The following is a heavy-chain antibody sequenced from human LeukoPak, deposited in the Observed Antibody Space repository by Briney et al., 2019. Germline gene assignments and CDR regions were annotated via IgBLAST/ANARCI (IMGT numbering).Heavy chain of an antibody. CDR1: GFSFSSYW. CDR2: IKQDGSEK. V-gene: IGHV3-7*01. Sequence: GGSLRLSCAASGFSFSSYWMSWVRQAPGKGPEWVANIKQDGSEKYYVDSVKGRFTISRDNAKNSMYLQMNSLRAEDTAVYYCARGRGVVGAFGYWGQGTLVTVSS. D-gene: IGHD1-26*01. J-gene: IGHJ4*02. CDR3: ARGRGVVGAFGY.